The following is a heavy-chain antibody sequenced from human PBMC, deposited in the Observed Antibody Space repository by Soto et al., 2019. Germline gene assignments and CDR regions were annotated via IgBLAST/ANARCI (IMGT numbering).Heavy chain of an antibody. CDR2: IIPILGIA. CDR3: ARGVTMVRGVIGPWSEYYFDY. Sequence: SVKVSCKASGGTFSSYTISWVRQAPGQGLEWMGRIIPILGIANYAQKFQGRVTITADKSTSTAYMELSSLRSEDTAVYYCARGVTMVRGVIGPWSEYYFDYWGQGTLVTVS. D-gene: IGHD3-10*01. J-gene: IGHJ4*02. CDR1: GGTFSSYT. V-gene: IGHV1-69*02.